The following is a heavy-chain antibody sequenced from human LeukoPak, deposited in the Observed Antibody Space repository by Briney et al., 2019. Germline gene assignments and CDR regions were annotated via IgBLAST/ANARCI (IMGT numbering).Heavy chain of an antibody. CDR2: ISGSGGST. Sequence: GGSLRLSCAASGFTFSSYAMHWVRQAPGKGLEWVSAISGSGGSTYYADSVKGRVTISRDNSKNTLYLQMNSLRAEDTAVYYCAKYYGDYYYYYYMDVWGKGTTVTVSS. CDR1: GFTFSSYA. D-gene: IGHD2/OR15-2a*01. J-gene: IGHJ6*03. CDR3: AKYYGDYYYYYYMDV. V-gene: IGHV3-23*01.